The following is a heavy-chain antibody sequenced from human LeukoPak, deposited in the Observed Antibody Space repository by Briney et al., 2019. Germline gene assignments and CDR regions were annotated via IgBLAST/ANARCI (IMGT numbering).Heavy chain of an antibody. D-gene: IGHD2-2*02. J-gene: IGHJ5*02. V-gene: IGHV4-59*12. CDR2: IYYSGST. Sequence: SETLSLTCTVSGGSISSYYWSWIRQPPGKGLEWIGYIYYSGSTNYNPSLKSRVTISVDTSKNQFSLKLSSVTAADTAVYYCARGEGYCSSSSCYNHWFDPWGQGTLVTVSS. CDR3: ARGEGYCSSSSCYNHWFDP. CDR1: GGSISSYY.